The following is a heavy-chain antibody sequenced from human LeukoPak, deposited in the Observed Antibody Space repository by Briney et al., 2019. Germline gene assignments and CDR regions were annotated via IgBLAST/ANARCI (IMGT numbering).Heavy chain of an antibody. CDR2: IYYSGST. Sequence: PSETLSLTCTVSGGSISSYYWSWIRQPPGKGLEWIGYIYYSGSTNYNPSLKSRVTISVDTSKNQFSLKVTSVTAADTAVYYCARDTNLRDSFDIWGQGTMVTVSS. J-gene: IGHJ3*02. D-gene: IGHD2-8*01. CDR1: GGSISSYY. CDR3: ARDTNLRDSFDI. V-gene: IGHV4-59*01.